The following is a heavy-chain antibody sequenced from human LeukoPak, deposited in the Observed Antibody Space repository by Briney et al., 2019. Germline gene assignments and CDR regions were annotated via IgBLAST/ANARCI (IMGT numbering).Heavy chain of an antibody. CDR1: GGSISSYY. V-gene: IGHV4-59*08. Sequence: PSETLSLTCTVSGGSISSYYWSWIRQPPGKGLEWIGYIYYSGSTNYNPSLKSRVTISVDTSKNQFPLRLSSVTAADTAVYYCARRRGRTFYFDYWGQGTLVTVSS. J-gene: IGHJ4*02. CDR3: ARRRGRTFYFDY. D-gene: IGHD3-16*01. CDR2: IYYSGST.